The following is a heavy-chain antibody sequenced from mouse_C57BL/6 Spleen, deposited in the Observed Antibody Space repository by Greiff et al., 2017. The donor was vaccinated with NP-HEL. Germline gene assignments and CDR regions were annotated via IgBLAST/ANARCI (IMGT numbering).Heavy chain of an antibody. J-gene: IGHJ4*01. CDR2: FHPYNDDT. CDR1: GYTFTTYP. V-gene: IGHV1-47*01. D-gene: IGHD2-4*01. CDR3: ARGHYDYDDAMDY. Sequence: VKLQQSGAELVKPGASVKMSCKASGYTFTTYPLEWMKQNHGKSLEWIGNFHPYNDDTKYNEKFKGKATLTVEKSSSTVYLELSRLTSDDSAVYYCARGHYDYDDAMDYWGQGTSVTVSS.